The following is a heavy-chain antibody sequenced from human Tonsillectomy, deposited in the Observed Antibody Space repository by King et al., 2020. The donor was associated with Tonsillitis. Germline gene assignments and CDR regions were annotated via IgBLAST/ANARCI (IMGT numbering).Heavy chain of an antibody. V-gene: IGHV3-33*05. CDR2: ITYDGSNK. Sequence: VQLVESGGGVVQPGRSLRLSCAASGFIFSSYDMYWVRQVQGKGLEWVAVITYDGSNKYYADSVKGRFTISRDNSKNTLYLQMNSLRAEDTAVYYCARDRDDYIFDYWGQGTLVTVSS. J-gene: IGHJ4*02. D-gene: IGHD4/OR15-4a*01. CDR3: ARDRDDYIFDY. CDR1: GFIFSSYD.